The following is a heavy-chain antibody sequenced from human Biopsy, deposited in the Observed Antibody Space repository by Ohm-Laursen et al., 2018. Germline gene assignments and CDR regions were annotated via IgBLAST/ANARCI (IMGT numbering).Heavy chain of an antibody. D-gene: IGHD3-10*01. Sequence: GSLRLSCAASEFIFSRFWMYWVRQAPGKGLVWVSRINSDGSSTNYADAVKGRFTISRDNAKNTAFLQMNSLRAEDTAVYYCTRAEAGSGSLLYFDYWGQGTLVTVSS. CDR1: EFIFSRFW. CDR2: INSDGSST. V-gene: IGHV3-74*01. CDR3: TRAEAGSGSLLYFDY. J-gene: IGHJ4*02.